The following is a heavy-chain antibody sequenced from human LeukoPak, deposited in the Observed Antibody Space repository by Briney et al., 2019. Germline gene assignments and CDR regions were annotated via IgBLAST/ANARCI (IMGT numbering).Heavy chain of an antibody. CDR2: VSGSGNEI. J-gene: IGHJ4*02. D-gene: IGHD5-12*01. Sequence: PGGSLRLSCAASGFTFNNFEMNWVRQAPGKGLEWISYVSGSGNEIHYGDSVKGRFTISRDNAQSSLYLQMNSLRAEDTAVYYCAKDGLRLGGDYWGQGTLVTVSS. CDR3: AKDGLRLGGDY. CDR1: GFTFNNFE. V-gene: IGHV3-48*03.